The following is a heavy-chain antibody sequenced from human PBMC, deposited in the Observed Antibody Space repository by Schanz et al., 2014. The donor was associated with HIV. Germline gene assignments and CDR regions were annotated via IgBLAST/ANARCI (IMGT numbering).Heavy chain of an antibody. CDR2: IGSGGGRR. V-gene: IGHV3-23*01. CDR1: GFIFSSYG. Sequence: EVQLLESGGGLVQPGGSLRLSCGASGFIFSSYGMSWVRQAPRKGLEWVSLIGSGGGRRYYADAVKGRFTISRDNSKDTLFLQMNSLRVDDTAVYYCARAGVTDRFDHWGQGTLVTVSS. D-gene: IGHD2-21*02. CDR3: ARAGVTDRFDH. J-gene: IGHJ4*02.